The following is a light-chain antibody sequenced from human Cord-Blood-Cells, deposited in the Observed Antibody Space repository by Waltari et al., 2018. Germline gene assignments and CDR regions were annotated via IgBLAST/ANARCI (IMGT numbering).Light chain of an antibody. CDR1: QSISSY. CDR3: QQSYSTPQVT. V-gene: IGKV1-39*01. J-gene: IGKJ4*01. Sequence: DIQMTQSPSSLSASVGYRVTSTCRASQSISSYLNWYQQKPGKAPKLLIYAASSLQSGVPSRFSGSGSGTDFTLTISSLQPEDFATYYCQQSYSTPQVTFGGGTKVEIQ. CDR2: AAS.